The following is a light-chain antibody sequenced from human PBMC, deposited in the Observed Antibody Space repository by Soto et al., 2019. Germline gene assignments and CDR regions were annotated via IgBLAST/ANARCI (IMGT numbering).Light chain of an antibody. CDR1: QSVSSTY. CDR2: GAS. Sequence: EIVLTQSPGTLSLSPGERATLSCRASQSVSSTYLAWYQQRPGQAPRLLIYGASGRATGIPDRFSGSGSGTDFTLSISRLEREDFAVYYCQQYGSSPPVTFCQGTRLEMK. CDR3: QQYGSSPPVT. V-gene: IGKV3-20*01. J-gene: IGKJ5*01.